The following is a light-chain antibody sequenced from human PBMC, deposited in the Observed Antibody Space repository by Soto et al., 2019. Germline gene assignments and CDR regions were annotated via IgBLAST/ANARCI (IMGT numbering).Light chain of an antibody. CDR2: KAS. V-gene: IGKV1-5*03. Sequence: DIQMTQPPATLSGSVGYRVTITCRASQTISSWLAWYQQKPGKAPKPLIYKASTLKSGVPSRFSGSGSGTEFALTISSLQPDDFATYYCQHYNSYSEAFGQGTKVDIK. CDR1: QTISSW. J-gene: IGKJ1*01. CDR3: QHYNSYSEA.